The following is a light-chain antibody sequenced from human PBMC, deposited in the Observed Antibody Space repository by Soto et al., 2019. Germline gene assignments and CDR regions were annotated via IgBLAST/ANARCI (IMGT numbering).Light chain of an antibody. CDR2: DAS. V-gene: IGKV3-11*01. CDR3: QQRST. Sequence: EIVLTQSPATLSLSPGERATLSCRASQSVSSYLAWYQQKPGQAPRLLIYDASNRATGIPARFSRSGSGTDFTLTISSLEPEDFAVYYCQQRSTFGQGTKLAIK. CDR1: QSVSSY. J-gene: IGKJ2*01.